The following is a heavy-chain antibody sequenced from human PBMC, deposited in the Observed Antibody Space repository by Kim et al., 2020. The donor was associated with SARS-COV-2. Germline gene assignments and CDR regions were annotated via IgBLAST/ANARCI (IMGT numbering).Heavy chain of an antibody. CDR1: GGSVTSDY. Sequence: SETLSLTCSVSGGSVTSDYWAWIRQAPGKRLEWLGYISYSGSTNYSPSLTSPVTMSIDTSKNQFSLKVTYVTAADTAVYYCVREHPSGNFFDPWGQGTLVTVSS. J-gene: IGHJ5*02. V-gene: IGHV4-59*02. CDR2: ISYSGST. D-gene: IGHD3-10*01. CDR3: VREHPSGNFFDP.